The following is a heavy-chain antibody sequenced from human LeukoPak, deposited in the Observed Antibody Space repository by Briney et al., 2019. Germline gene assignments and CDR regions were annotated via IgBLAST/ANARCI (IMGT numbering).Heavy chain of an antibody. D-gene: IGHD6-13*01. CDR3: ARDYSSSWNTYYYYYGMDV. Sequence: GGSLRLSCAASGFTFSSYGMHCVRQAPGKGLECVAVIWYDGSNKYYADSVKGGYTISRDNSKNSMYMQMNRLRAEDTAVYYCARDYSSSWNTYYYYYGMDVWGQGHTVTVSS. V-gene: IGHV3-33*01. CDR1: GFTFSSYG. J-gene: IGHJ6*02. CDR2: IWYDGSNK.